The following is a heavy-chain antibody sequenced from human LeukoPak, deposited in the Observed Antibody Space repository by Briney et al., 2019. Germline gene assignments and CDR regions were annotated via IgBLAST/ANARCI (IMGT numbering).Heavy chain of an antibody. Sequence: SETLSLTCTVSGGSISSYYWSWIRQPPGKGLEWIGYIYYSGSTNYNPSLKSRVTISVDTSKNRFSLKLSSVTAADTAVYYCATRTAKDSSGWYYYYYYYMDVWGKGTTVTVSS. J-gene: IGHJ6*03. D-gene: IGHD6-19*01. CDR1: GGSISSYY. V-gene: IGHV4-59*01. CDR2: IYYSGST. CDR3: ATRTAKDSSGWYYYYYYYMDV.